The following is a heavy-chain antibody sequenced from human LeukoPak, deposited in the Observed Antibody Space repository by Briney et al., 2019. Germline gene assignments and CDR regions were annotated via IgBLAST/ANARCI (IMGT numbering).Heavy chain of an antibody. J-gene: IGHJ4*02. V-gene: IGHV1-24*01. CDR1: GYTLTELS. CDR2: FDPEDGET. CDR3: ATVTNVAVTAIPELFDY. Sequence: WASVKVSCKVSGYTLTELSMHWVRQAPGKGLEWMGGFDPEDGETIYAQKFQGRVTMTEDTSTDTAYMELSSLRSEDTAVYYCATVTNVAVTAIPELFDYWGQGTLVTVSS. D-gene: IGHD2-21*02.